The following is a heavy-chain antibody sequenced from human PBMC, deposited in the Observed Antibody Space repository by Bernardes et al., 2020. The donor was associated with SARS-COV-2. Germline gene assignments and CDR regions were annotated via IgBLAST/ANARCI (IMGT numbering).Heavy chain of an antibody. J-gene: IGHJ4*02. CDR3: ARDLGDRLLWFGDFDY. CDR2: INTNTGNP. CDR1: GYTFTSYA. V-gene: IGHV7-4-1*02. Sequence: ASVKVSCKASGYTFTSYAMNWVRQSPGQGLEWMGWINTNTGNPTYAQGFTGRFVFSLYTSVSTAYLQISSLKAEDTAVYYCARDLGDRLLWFGDFDYWGQGTLVTVSS. D-gene: IGHD3-10*01.